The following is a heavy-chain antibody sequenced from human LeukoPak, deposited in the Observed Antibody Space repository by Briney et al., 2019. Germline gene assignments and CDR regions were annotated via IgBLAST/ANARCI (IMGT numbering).Heavy chain of an antibody. Sequence: GGSLRLSCAASGFTFSSYGMHWVRQAPGKGLEWVSFIRYDGSNEYYADSVRGRFTISRDNSKNTLYLQMNSLRAEDTAVYYCVRNLDFWGDSEDYWGQGTLVAVSS. D-gene: IGHD3-3*01. CDR2: IRYDGSNE. V-gene: IGHV3-30*02. CDR3: VRNLDFWGDSEDY. CDR1: GFTFSSYG. J-gene: IGHJ4*02.